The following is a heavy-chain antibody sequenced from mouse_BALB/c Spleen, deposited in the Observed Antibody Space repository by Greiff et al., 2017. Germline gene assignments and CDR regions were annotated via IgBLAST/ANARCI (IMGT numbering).Heavy chain of an antibody. D-gene: IGHD2-1*01. J-gene: IGHJ3*01. CDR2: ISSGGSYT. V-gene: IGHV5-9-4*01. Sequence: EVHLVESGGGLVKPGGSLKLSCAASGFTFSSYAMSWVRQSPEKRLEWVAEISSGGSYTYYPDTVTGRFTISRDNAKNTLYLEMSSLRSEDTAVYYCALIYYGVAYWGQGTLVTVSA. CDR3: ALIYYGVAY. CDR1: GFTFSSYA.